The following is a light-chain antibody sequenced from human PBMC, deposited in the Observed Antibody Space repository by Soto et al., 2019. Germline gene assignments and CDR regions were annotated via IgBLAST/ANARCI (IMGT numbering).Light chain of an antibody. Sequence: EVVMTQSPATLSVSPGERATLSCRASQSVSRNLAWYQQRPGRAPRLLIYDASTRATNIPTRFSGSGSGTEFTLTISSRQSEDFAVYYGQQYNHWPLYTFGQGTKLEIK. CDR1: QSVSRN. CDR2: DAS. V-gene: IGKV3-15*01. J-gene: IGKJ2*01. CDR3: QQYNHWPLYT.